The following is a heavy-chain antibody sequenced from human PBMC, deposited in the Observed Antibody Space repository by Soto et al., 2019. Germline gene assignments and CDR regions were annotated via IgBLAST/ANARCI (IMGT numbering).Heavy chain of an antibody. CDR2: ISGSGGST. CDR1: GFTFSSYA. Sequence: GGSLRLSCAASGFTFSSYAMSWVRQAPGKGLEWVSAISGSGGSTYYADSVKGRFTISRDNSKNTLYLPMNSLRAEDTAVYYCAKVVAAAGPYYYYGMDVWGQGTTVTVSS. V-gene: IGHV3-23*01. D-gene: IGHD6-13*01. CDR3: AKVVAAAGPYYYYGMDV. J-gene: IGHJ6*02.